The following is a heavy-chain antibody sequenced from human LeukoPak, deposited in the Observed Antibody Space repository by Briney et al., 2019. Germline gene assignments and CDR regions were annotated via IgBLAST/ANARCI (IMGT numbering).Heavy chain of an antibody. CDR3: ARPLDSSGYYYQLDY. D-gene: IGHD3-22*01. CDR2: INPGGGST. V-gene: IGHV1-46*01. CDR1: GYTFTSYY. Sequence: ASAKVSCKASGYTFTSYYMHWVRQAPGQGLEWMGIINPGGGSTSYAQKFQGRVTMTRDMSTSTVYMELSSLRSEDTAVYYCARPLDSSGYYYQLDYWGQGTLVTVSS. J-gene: IGHJ4*02.